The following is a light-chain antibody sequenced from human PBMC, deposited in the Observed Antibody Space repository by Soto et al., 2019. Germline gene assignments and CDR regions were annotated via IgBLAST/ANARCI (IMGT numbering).Light chain of an antibody. CDR3: QSYDNSLSGSKI. CDR2: GNT. CDR1: SSNLGAGYD. J-gene: IGLJ2*01. V-gene: IGLV1-40*01. Sequence: QSVLTQPPSVSGAPGQRVTISCTGSSSNLGAGYDVYWYQQLPGTAPKLLIYGNTNRPSGVPDRFSGSKSGTSASLAITGLQAEDEADYYCQSYDNSLSGSKIFGGGTKLTVL.